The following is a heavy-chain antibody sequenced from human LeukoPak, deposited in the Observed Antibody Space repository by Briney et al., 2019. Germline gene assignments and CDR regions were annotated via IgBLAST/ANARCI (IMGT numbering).Heavy chain of an antibody. J-gene: IGHJ5*02. CDR3: SSVGSHYDFWSGYSYWYDP. CDR1: GGSISSHY. CDR2: IYYSGST. V-gene: IGHV4-59*11. D-gene: IGHD3-3*01. Sequence: SETLSLTCTVSGGSISSHYWSWSRQPPGGGLEWIGYIYYSGSTNYNPSLKSRVTISVDTSKNPFSLKLSSVTAADTAVYYCSSVGSHYDFWSGYSYWYDPWGQGTLVTVSS.